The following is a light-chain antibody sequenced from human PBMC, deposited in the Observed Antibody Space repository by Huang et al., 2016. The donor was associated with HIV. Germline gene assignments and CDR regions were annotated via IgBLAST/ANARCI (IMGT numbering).Light chain of an antibody. CDR3: QQYSNWPRGT. Sequence: EIVLTQSPATLSVSPGERATLSCRASQSVSSNLAWYQQKPGQAPSLLIYGASVRATGVPARFSGSGSTTEFSLTISSLQSEDFAVYYCQQYSNWPRGTFGQGTKVDI. CDR1: QSVSSN. CDR2: GAS. J-gene: IGKJ1*01. V-gene: IGKV3-15*01.